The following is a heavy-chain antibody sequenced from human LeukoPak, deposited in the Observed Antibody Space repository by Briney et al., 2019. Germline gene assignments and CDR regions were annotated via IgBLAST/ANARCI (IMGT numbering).Heavy chain of an antibody. CDR3: PRDPNGYWSSTSCYTPNY. V-gene: IGHV4-30-4*08. J-gene: IGHJ4*02. Sequence: SQTLSLTRTVSGGSISSGDYYWSWIRQPPGKGLEWIGYIYYSGSTYYNPSLKSRVTISVDTSKNQFSLKLSSVTAADTAVYYCPRDPNGYWSSTSCYTPNYWGQGTLVTVSS. CDR1: GGSISSGDYY. D-gene: IGHD2-2*02. CDR2: IYYSGST.